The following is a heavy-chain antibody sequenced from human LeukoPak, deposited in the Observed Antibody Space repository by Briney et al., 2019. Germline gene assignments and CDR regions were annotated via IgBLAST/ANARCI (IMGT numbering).Heavy chain of an antibody. CDR2: ISGSGGSK. D-gene: IGHD5-12*01. Sequence: PGGSLRLSCAASGFTFSSYAMSWVRQAPGKGLEWVSAISGSGGSKYYADSVKGRFIISRDDSKNTLYLQMNSLRAEDTAVYYCAKDTVKVTTIRRVPHYMDVWGKGTTVTISS. CDR3: AKDTVKVTTIRRVPHYMDV. CDR1: GFTFSSYA. J-gene: IGHJ6*03. V-gene: IGHV3-23*01.